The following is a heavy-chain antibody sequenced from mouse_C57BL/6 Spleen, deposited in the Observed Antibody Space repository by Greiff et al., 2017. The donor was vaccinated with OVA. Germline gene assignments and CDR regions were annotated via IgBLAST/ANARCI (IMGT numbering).Heavy chain of an antibody. CDR2: IYPGSGST. CDR3: ARFAAYDYDAWFAY. Sequence: VQLQQPGAELVKPGASVKMSGKASGYTFTSYWITWVKQRPGQGLEWIGDIYPGSGSTNYNEKFKSKATLTVDTSSSTAYMQLSSLTSEDSAVYYCARFAAYDYDAWFAYWGQGTLVTVSA. V-gene: IGHV1-55*01. J-gene: IGHJ3*01. CDR1: GYTFTSYW. D-gene: IGHD2-4*01.